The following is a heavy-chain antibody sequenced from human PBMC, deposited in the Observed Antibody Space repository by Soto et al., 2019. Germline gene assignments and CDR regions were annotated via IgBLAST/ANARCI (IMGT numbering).Heavy chain of an antibody. CDR3: AKDQVAGGY. CDR2: ISYDGSNK. CDR1: GFTFSSHG. Sequence: QVQLVESGGGVVQPGRSLRLSCAASGFTFSSHGMHWVRQAPGKGLEWVAVISYDGSNKYYADSVKGRFTISRDNSKNTLYLQMNSLRAEDTAVYYCAKDQVAGGYWGQGTLVTVSS. D-gene: IGHD2-15*01. J-gene: IGHJ4*02. V-gene: IGHV3-30*18.